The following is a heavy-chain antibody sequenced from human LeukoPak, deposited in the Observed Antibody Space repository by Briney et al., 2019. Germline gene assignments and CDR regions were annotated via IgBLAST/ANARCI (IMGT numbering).Heavy chain of an antibody. CDR1: GGSISSYY. J-gene: IGHJ4*02. CDR2: IYTSGST. Sequence: PSETLSLTCTVSGGSISSYYWSWIRQPAGKGLEWIGRIYTSGSTNYNPSLKSRVTMSVDTSKNQFSLKLSSVTAADTAVYYCASTYSGSYHYYFDYWGQGTLVTVSS. V-gene: IGHV4-4*07. D-gene: IGHD1-26*01. CDR3: ASTYSGSYHYYFDY.